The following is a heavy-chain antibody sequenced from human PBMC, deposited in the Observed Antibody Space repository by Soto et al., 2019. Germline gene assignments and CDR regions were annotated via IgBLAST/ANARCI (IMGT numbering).Heavy chain of an antibody. D-gene: IGHD1-7*01. CDR1: GASVSSYY. J-gene: IGHJ5*02. CDR2: IYYIGAY. V-gene: IGHV4-59*02. CDR3: SRTPETRDWLDP. Sequence: SETLSLTCSVSGASVSSYYWSWVRQPPGKGLEWIGYIYYIGAYNYNPSLKSRVTISVDTSKNQFSPKLTSVTAADTAVYYCSRTPETRDWLDPWGQGTMVTVSS.